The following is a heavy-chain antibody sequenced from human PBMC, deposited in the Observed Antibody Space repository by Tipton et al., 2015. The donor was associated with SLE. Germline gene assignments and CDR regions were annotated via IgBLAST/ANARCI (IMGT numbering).Heavy chain of an antibody. V-gene: IGHV3-74*01. CDR1: GFTFSSYW. J-gene: IGHJ4*02. CDR3: TRGGQRGLSYFAF. CDR2: INSDGSGT. D-gene: IGHD4/OR15-4a*01. Sequence: SLRLSCAASGFTFSSYWMHWVRQDPGKGLVWVSRINSDGSGTSYVDSVKGRFTISRDNTKNTLYLQMNSLRVDDTAVYYCTRGGQRGLSYFAFWGQGTLVTVSS.